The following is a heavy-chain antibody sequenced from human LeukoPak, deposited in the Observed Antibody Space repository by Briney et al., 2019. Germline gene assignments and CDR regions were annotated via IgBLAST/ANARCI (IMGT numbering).Heavy chain of an antibody. V-gene: IGHV4-59*01. CDR3: ARGFGSGGSCYSAIFDY. CDR1: GGSISSYY. D-gene: IGHD2-15*01. CDR2: TYYSGST. Sequence: PSETLSLTCTVPGGSISSYYWSWIRQPPGKGREWIGYTYYSGSTKYNPSLKSRVSISVDTSKNQFSLALSSVTAAGTAVCYCARGFGSGGSCYSAIFDYWGQGTLVTVSS. J-gene: IGHJ4*02.